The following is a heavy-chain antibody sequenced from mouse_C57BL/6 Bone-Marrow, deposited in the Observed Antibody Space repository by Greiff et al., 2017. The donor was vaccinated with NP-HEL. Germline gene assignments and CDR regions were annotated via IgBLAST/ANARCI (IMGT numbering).Heavy chain of an antibody. Sequence: VQLQQPGAELVRPGSSVKLSCKASGYTFTSYWMDWVKQRPGQGLEWIGNIYPSDSETNYNQKFKDKATLTVDKSSSTAYMQLSSLTSEDSAVYYCARGILYYYGSSPFADWGQGTLVTVS. CDR3: ARGILYYYGSSPFAD. CDR1: GYTFTSYW. V-gene: IGHV1-61*01. J-gene: IGHJ3*01. CDR2: IYPSDSET. D-gene: IGHD1-1*01.